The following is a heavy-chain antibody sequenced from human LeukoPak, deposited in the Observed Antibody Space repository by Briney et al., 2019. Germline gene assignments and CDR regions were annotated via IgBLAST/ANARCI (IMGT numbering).Heavy chain of an antibody. CDR2: ISSSSSTI. Sequence: GGSLRLSCAASGFTFSSYSMDWVRQAPGKGLEWVSYISSSSSTIYYADSVKGRFTISRDNAKNSLYLQMNSLRAEDTAVYYCARNYLPSSSWYYYGMDVWGQGTTVTVSS. CDR1: GFTFSSYS. J-gene: IGHJ6*02. V-gene: IGHV3-48*01. D-gene: IGHD6-13*01. CDR3: ARNYLPSSSWYYYGMDV.